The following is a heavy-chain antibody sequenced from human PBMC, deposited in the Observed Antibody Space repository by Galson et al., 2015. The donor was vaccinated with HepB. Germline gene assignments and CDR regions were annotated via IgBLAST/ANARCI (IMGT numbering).Heavy chain of an antibody. D-gene: IGHD6-19*01. Sequence: SVKVSCKASGYTFTKFGISWVRQAPGQGLEWMAWFSGYSGHTNYPQKFQGRVTVTADTSTTTVYMVLRSLRSDDTAVYYCARGRSSGWSFDYWGQETLVTVSS. J-gene: IGHJ4*02. CDR1: GYTFTKFG. CDR3: ARGRSSGWSFDY. V-gene: IGHV1-18*01. CDR2: FSGYSGHT.